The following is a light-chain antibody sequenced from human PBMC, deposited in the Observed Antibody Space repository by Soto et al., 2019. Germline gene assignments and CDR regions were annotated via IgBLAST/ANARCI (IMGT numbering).Light chain of an antibody. CDR1: QSVSSN. J-gene: IGKJ1*01. CDR3: QQYNNWPPWT. Sequence: EIVMTQSPATLSVSPGERATLSCRASQSVSSNLAWYQQKPGQAPRLLIYGASTRATGIPARFSGSGSGTEFTITLSSLQSEDFAVYYCQQYNNWPPWTFGQGTKVEIK. CDR2: GAS. V-gene: IGKV3-15*01.